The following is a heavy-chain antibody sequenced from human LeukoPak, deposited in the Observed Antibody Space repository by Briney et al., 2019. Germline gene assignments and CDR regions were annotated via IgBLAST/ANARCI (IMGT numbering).Heavy chain of an antibody. V-gene: IGHV3-66*04. CDR1: GFTASSNY. CDR2: IYSGGST. J-gene: IGHJ4*02. Sequence: GGSLRLSCAASGFTASSNYMSWVRQAPGKGLEWVSVIYSGGSTYYADSVKGRFTISRDNSKNTLYLQMNSLRAEDTAVYYCARHIDWAFDNWGQGTLVIVSS. D-gene: IGHD3-9*01. CDR3: ARHIDWAFDN.